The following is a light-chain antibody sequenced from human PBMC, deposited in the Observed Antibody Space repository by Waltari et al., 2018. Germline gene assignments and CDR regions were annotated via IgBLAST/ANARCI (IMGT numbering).Light chain of an antibody. V-gene: IGKV1-9*01. J-gene: IGKJ5*01. Sequence: IQLTQSPSSLSASVGDRVTITCRASPVRSSNLAWYQQKPGKAPKLLISAASTLQSGVPVRFSGSGSGTDFTLTISSLQPEDFATYYCQQLNSYPITFGRGTRLEIK. CDR2: AAS. CDR3: QQLNSYPIT. CDR1: PVRSSN.